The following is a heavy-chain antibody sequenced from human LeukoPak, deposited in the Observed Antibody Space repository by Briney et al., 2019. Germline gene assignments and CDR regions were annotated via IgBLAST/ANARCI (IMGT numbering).Heavy chain of an antibody. V-gene: IGHV4-30-2*01. Sequence: KTSQTLSLTCAVSGGSISSAGYSWSWIRQPPGKGLEWIGFIYHSGSTNYNPSLKSRVTISVDTSKNQFSLKLNSVTAADTAVYYCARGQTLFDYWGQGTLVTVSS. CDR3: ARGQTLFDY. J-gene: IGHJ4*02. CDR1: GGSISSAGYS. CDR2: IYHSGST.